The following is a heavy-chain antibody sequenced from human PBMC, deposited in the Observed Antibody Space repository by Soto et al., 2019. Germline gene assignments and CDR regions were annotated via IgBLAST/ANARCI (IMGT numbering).Heavy chain of an antibody. J-gene: IGHJ4*02. CDR2: DNTLDYRT. CDR3: ASWREGYYYFNY. CDR1: GLPLSNYA. Sequence: PGGSLTLSCAVSGLPLSNYAMSWVRHRPRKGLEWVASDNTLDYRTYYADSVEGRFTISRDNRKNMLYLQLTSLTVDDTGVYYCASWREGYYYFNYWGQGALVTVSS. V-gene: IGHV3-23*05. D-gene: IGHD2-15*01.